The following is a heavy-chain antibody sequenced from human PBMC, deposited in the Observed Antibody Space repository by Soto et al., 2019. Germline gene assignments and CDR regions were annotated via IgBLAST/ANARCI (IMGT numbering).Heavy chain of an antibody. CDR1: GFTFSSYA. Sequence: LRLSCAASGFTFSSYAISWVRQSPGKGLEWVSTISGSGGSADYADSVKGRFTISRDNPQNTLYLEMNSLRAEDTAIYYCAKDRFHVVVTVSIFDPWGQGTLVTVSS. CDR2: ISGSGGSA. D-gene: IGHD2-21*02. V-gene: IGHV3-23*01. J-gene: IGHJ5*02. CDR3: AKDRFHVVVTVSIFDP.